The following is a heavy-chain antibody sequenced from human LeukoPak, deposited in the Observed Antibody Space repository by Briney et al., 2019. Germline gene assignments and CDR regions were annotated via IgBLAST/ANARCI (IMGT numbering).Heavy chain of an antibody. V-gene: IGHV4-31*03. CDR1: SGSISSGGYY. D-gene: IGHD3-22*01. CDR3: ARGLRIYYDSSGYYLDY. CDR2: IYYSGST. Sequence: SETLSLTCTVSSGSISSGGYYWSWIRQHPGKGLEWIGYIYYSGSTYYNPSLKSRVTISVDTSKNQFSLKLSSVTAADTAVYYCARGLRIYYDSSGYYLDYWGQGTLVTVSS. J-gene: IGHJ4*02.